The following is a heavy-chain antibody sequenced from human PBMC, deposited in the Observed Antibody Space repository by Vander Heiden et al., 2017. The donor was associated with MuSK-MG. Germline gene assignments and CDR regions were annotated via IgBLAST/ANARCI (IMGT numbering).Heavy chain of an antibody. J-gene: IGHJ4*02. CDR3: ARLPYCGGDCYYFDY. CDR2: IKQDGSEK. CDR1: GFIFISYW. D-gene: IGHD2-21*02. Sequence: EVQLVESGGDLVQPGGSLRLSCAASGFIFISYWMTWVRQAPGKGLEWVACIKQDGSEKYYVDTVKGRFTISRDNAKNSLFLQMNRLRAEETAVYYCARLPYCGGDCYYFDYWGQGTLVTVSS. V-gene: IGHV3-7*01.